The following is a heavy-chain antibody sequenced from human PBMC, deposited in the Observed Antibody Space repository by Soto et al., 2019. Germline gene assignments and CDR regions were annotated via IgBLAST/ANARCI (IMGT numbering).Heavy chain of an antibody. V-gene: IGHV4-4*02. CDR1: VGSISSNW. J-gene: IGHJ4*02. D-gene: IGHD6-19*01. CDR3: ARHIALATTRGFDY. Sequence: QVQLQESGPGLVKPSGTLSLTCSVSVGSISSNWWCWVRQPPGNGLVWIGVIHHSGTTNYHPSLRSRVTISLDQSKNQLSLTLNSVTAADTAFYYCARHIALATTRGFDYWGQGTLVTVSS. CDR2: IHHSGTT.